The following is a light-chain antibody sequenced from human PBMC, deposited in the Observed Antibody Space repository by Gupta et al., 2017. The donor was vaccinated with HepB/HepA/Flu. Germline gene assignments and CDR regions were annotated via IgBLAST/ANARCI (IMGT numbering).Light chain of an antibody. V-gene: IGKV3-20*01. Sequence: EHVLTQSPGTLSFSPGDTATLSCRARQSVGSSYLAWYQQKPGQAPSLLIYGASSRATGIPDRFSGSGSGTDFTLTISRLEPEDFAVYYCQQEGSSPQTFGEGTKLEIK. CDR1: QSVGSSY. CDR3: QQEGSSPQT. CDR2: GAS. J-gene: IGKJ1*01.